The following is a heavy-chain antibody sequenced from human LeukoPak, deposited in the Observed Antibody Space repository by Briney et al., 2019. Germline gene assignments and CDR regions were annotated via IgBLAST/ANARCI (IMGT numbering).Heavy chain of an antibody. V-gene: IGHV3-13*01. CDR3: VIERRGTSSDGFDV. CDR1: GFTFGTYE. J-gene: IGHJ3*01. Sequence: QSGGSLRLSCAGSGFTFGTYEMHWVRQAAGGGLEWVSAIAVGGGTFYSGSVKGRFTISRDDAKNSFFLQMDSLRVGDTALYYCVIERRGTSSDGFDVWGQGTMVTVSS. D-gene: IGHD3-16*01. CDR2: IAVGGGT.